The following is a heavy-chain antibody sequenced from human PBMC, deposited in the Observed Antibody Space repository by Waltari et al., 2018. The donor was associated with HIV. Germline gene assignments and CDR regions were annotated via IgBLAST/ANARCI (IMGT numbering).Heavy chain of an antibody. CDR2: MNPNSGNT. CDR3: ARNSSAKGNRYFYYGLDV. J-gene: IGHJ6*02. V-gene: IGHV1-8*02. CDR1: GYTFINFD. Sequence: VYLVQSGPEVKRPGASVKISCKAYGYTFINFDVIWVRQSRGQGPEWLGWMNPNSGNTASPYIFEERVTMTTDVSTATAYMEMSGLTPEDTAIYYCARNSSAKGNRYFYYGLDVWGQGTPVTV. D-gene: IGHD3-22*01.